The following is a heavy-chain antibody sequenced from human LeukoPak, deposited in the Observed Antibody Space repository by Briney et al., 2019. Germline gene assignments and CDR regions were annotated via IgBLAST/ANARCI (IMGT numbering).Heavy chain of an antibody. CDR1: GGSISSYY. D-gene: IGHD6-19*01. V-gene: IGHV4-59*01. CDR3: ARVEGSSGDNWFDP. CDR2: IYYSGST. Sequence: SETLSLTCTVSGGSISSYYWSWIRQPPGKGLEWIGCIYYSGSTNYNPSLKSRVTISVDTSKNQFSLKLSSVTAADTAVYYCARVEGSSGDNWFDPWGQGTLVTVSS. J-gene: IGHJ5*02.